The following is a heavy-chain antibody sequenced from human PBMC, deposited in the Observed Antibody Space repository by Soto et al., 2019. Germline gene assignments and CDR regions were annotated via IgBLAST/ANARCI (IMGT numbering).Heavy chain of an antibody. J-gene: IGHJ6*02. CDR2: IYDTGISGYTPST. V-gene: IGHV4-59*01. CDR3: ARCDEAFSHYGFDF. CDR1: GGSITSSY. Sequence: SETLSRTCTVSGGSITSSYWSWIRRPPGKGLEWIAYIYDTGISGYTPSTSYNPSLKSRGTMSVDTSKSQFSLKLTSVTAADTAVYYCARCDEAFSHYGFDFWGQAITVT.